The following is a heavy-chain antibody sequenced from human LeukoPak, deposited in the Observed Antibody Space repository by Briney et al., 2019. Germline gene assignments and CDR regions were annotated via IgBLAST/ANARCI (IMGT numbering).Heavy chain of an antibody. J-gene: IGHJ6*02. Sequence: ASVKVSCMASGYTFTSYYMHWVRQAPGQGLEWMGIINPSGGSTSYAQKFQGRVTMTRDTSTSTVYMELSSLRSEDTAVYYCARDRSEWLLGNYYGMDVWGQGTTVTVSS. CDR1: GYTFTSYY. CDR2: INPSGGST. V-gene: IGHV1-46*01. CDR3: ARDRSEWLLGNYYGMDV. D-gene: IGHD3-3*01.